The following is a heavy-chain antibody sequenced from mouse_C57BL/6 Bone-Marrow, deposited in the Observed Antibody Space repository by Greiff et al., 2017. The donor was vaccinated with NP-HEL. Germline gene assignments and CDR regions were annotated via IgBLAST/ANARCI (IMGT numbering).Heavy chain of an antibody. CDR1: GYSFTSYY. CDR2: IYPGSGNT. D-gene: IGHD4-1*01. Sequence: QVQLQQSGPELVKPGASVKISCKASGYSFTSYYIHWVKQRPGQGLEWIGWIYPGSGNTKYNEKFKGKATLTADTSSSTAYMQLSSLTSEDSAVYYCARRNWDGGFAYWGQGTLSLSLQ. CDR3: ARRNWDGGFAY. V-gene: IGHV1-66*01. J-gene: IGHJ3*01.